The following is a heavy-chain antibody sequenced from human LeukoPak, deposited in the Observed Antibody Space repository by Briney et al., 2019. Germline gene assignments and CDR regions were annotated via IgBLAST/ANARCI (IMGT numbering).Heavy chain of an antibody. J-gene: IGHJ4*02. CDR2: ISSSSRYI. V-gene: IGHV3-21*01. CDR3: AREYRYSSSWYPFDY. CDR1: EFTFSDYS. Sequence: GGSLRLFCAAYEFTFSDYSMSWVRQAPGKGLEWVASISSSSRYIYYADSVKGRFTISRDNAKNSLYLQMNSLRAEDTAVYYCAREYRYSSSWYPFDYWGQGTLVTVSS. D-gene: IGHD6-13*01.